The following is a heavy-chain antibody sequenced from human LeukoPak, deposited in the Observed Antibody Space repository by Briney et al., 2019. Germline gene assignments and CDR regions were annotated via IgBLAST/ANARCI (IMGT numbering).Heavy chain of an antibody. J-gene: IGHJ4*02. CDR2: ISFDSTSR. CDR1: GFFFSDYV. V-gene: IGHV3-30*04. D-gene: IGHD3-22*01. CDR3: ASGYWLGIY. Sequence: GGSLRLSCAASGFFFSDYVMHWVRQAPGKGLEWVAVISFDSTSRYYADSVKGRFTISRDNAKNSLYLQMNSLRAEDTAVYYCASGYWLGIYWGQGTLVTVST.